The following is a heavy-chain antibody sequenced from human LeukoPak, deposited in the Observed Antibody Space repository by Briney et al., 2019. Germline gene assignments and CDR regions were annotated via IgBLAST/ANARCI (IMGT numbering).Heavy chain of an antibody. V-gene: IGHV3-11*01. CDR3: ARALDRGSYAIDY. Sequence: GGSLRLSGAASGFTFSDYYMSWIRQAPGKGLEWVSYISSSGSTIYYADSVKGRSTISRDNAKNSLYLQMNSLRAEDTAVYYCARALDRGSYAIDYWGQGTLVTVSS. CDR1: GFTFSDYY. D-gene: IGHD1-26*01. J-gene: IGHJ4*02. CDR2: ISSSGSTI.